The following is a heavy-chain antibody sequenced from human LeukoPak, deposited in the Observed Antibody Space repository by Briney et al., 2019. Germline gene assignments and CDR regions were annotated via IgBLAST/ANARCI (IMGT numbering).Heavy chain of an antibody. J-gene: IGHJ5*02. CDR3: ARVISGWLAT. V-gene: IGHV1-69*13. Sequence: SVTVSCKASGGTFSSYAISWVRQAPGQGLEWMGGIIPIFGTANYAQKFQGRVTITADESTSTAYMELSRLRSEDTAVYYCARVISGWLATWGQGTLVTVSS. D-gene: IGHD5-24*01. CDR1: GGTFSSYA. CDR2: IIPIFGTA.